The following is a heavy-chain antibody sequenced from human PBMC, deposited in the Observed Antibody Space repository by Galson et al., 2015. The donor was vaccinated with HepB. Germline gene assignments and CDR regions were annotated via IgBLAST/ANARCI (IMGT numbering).Heavy chain of an antibody. Sequence: SLRLSCAASGFTFSDYYMSWIRQAPGKGLEWVSYISSSGSTIYYADSVKGRFTISRDNAKNSLYLQMNSLRAEDTAVYYCARDLDEPPFEEWLFVVDYWGQGTLVTVSS. CDR2: ISSSGSTI. CDR1: GFTFSDYY. V-gene: IGHV3-11*01. CDR3: ARDLDEPPFEEWLFVVDY. D-gene: IGHD3-3*01. J-gene: IGHJ4*02.